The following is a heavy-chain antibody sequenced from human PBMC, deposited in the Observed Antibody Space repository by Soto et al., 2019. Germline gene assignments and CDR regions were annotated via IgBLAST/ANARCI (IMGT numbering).Heavy chain of an antibody. CDR1: GFTFSSYS. CDR3: SRGCSGGSCGAFDR. J-gene: IGHJ3*02. Sequence: GGSLRLSCAASGFTFSSYSMNWVRQAPGKGLEWVSYISSSSSTIYYADSVKGRFTISRDNAKNSLYLQMNSLRAEDTAVYYCSRGCSGGSCGAFDRWGQGTMVTVSS. CDR2: ISSSSSTI. V-gene: IGHV3-48*01. D-gene: IGHD2-15*01.